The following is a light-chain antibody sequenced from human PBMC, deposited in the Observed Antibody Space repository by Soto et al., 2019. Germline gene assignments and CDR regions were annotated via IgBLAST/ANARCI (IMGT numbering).Light chain of an antibody. CDR3: QSYDSSLSGVV. CDR1: SSNIGAGYD. J-gene: IGLJ2*01. Sequence: QSVLTQPPSVSGAPGQRVTISCTGSSSNIGAGYDVHWYQQLPGTAPKLLIYANSNRPSGVADRFSGSKSGTSASLAITGLQAEDEADYYCQSYDSSLSGVVFGEGTKLTVL. V-gene: IGLV1-40*01. CDR2: ANS.